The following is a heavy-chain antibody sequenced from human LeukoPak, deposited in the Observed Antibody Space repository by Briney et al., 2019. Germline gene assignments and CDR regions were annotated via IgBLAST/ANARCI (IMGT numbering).Heavy chain of an antibody. V-gene: IGHV4-59*01. D-gene: IGHD4-11*01. CDR1: GGSFSGYY. CDR2: IYYSGTT. CDR3: ARDRVRGNSNPFFDY. Sequence: ASETLSLTCAVYGGSFSGYYWSWIRQPPGKGLEWIGYIYYSGTTNYNPSLKSRVTISVDTSKNQFSLKLSSVTAADTAVYYCARDRVRGNSNPFFDYWGQRTLVTVSS. J-gene: IGHJ4*02.